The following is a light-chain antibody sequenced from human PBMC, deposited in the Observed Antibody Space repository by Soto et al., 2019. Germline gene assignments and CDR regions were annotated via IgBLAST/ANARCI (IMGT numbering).Light chain of an antibody. CDR1: QSVSSY. V-gene: IGKV3-11*01. CDR3: QQRSHWLIT. Sequence: EIVLTQSPATLSLSPGERATLSCRASQSVSSYLAWYQQKPGQAPRLLIYDASKRATGIPARFSGGGSGTDFTLTISSLEPEEFAVYYCQQRSHWLITFGGGTKVEIK. CDR2: DAS. J-gene: IGKJ4*01.